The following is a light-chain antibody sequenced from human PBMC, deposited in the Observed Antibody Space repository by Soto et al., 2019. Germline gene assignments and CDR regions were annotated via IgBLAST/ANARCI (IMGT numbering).Light chain of an antibody. J-gene: IGKJ4*01. V-gene: IGKV3-15*01. CDR3: KHYTSWPLT. Sequence: EIVMTQSPATLSVSPGERATLSCRASHSVSSRLAWYQQKPGQAPRLLIYGASTRATGLPARFSGSGSGTEFTLTISSLQSEDFAVYYCKHYTSWPLTFGGGTKVEIK. CDR2: GAS. CDR1: HSVSSR.